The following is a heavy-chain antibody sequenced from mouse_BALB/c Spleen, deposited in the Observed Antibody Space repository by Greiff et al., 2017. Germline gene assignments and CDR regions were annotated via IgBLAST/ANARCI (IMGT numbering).Heavy chain of an antibody. V-gene: IGHV5-17*02. J-gene: IGHJ4*01. CDR2: ISSGSSTI. CDR1: GFTFSSFG. CDR3: ARGGLDMDY. D-gene: IGHD2-13*01. Sequence: EVQLVESGGGLVQPGGSRKLSCAASGFTFSSFGMHWVRQAPEKGLEWVAYISSGSSTIYYADTVKGRFTISRDNPKNTLFLQMTSLRSEDTAMYYCARGGLDMDYWGQGTSVTVSS.